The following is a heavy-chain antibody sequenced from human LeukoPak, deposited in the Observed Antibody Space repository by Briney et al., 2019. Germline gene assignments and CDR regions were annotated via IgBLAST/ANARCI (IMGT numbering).Heavy chain of an antibody. D-gene: IGHD3-3*01. Sequence: SETLSLTCAVSGGSISSSNWWSWVRQPPEKGLEWIGEIYHSGSTNYNPSLKSRVTISVDKSKNQFSLKLSSVTAADTAVYYCARANDFWSGSPWYMDVWGKGTTVTVSS. J-gene: IGHJ6*03. CDR3: ARANDFWSGSPWYMDV. CDR1: GGSISSSNW. CDR2: IYHSGST. V-gene: IGHV4-4*02.